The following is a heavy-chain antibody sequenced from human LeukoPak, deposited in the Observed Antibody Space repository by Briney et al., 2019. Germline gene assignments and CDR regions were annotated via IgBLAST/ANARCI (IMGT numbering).Heavy chain of an antibody. Sequence: GSLRLSCAASGFTFSSYSMSWVRQAPGKGLEWVSAISGSGGSTYYADPVKGRFTISRDNSKNTLYLQMNGLRAEDTAVYYCAKQLGYCSAGSCYFDYWGQGTLVTVSS. CDR2: ISGSGGST. CDR3: AKQLGYCSAGSCYFDY. D-gene: IGHD2-15*01. J-gene: IGHJ4*02. V-gene: IGHV3-23*01. CDR1: GFTFSSYS.